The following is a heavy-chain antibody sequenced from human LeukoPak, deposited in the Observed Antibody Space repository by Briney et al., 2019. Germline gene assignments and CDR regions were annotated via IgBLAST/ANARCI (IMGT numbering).Heavy chain of an antibody. CDR2: IYYSGST. CDR3: ARFGYSSSWNWFDP. Sequence: PSETLSLTCTVPRGSISSSSYYWGWVRQPPGKGLEWIGSIYYSGSTYYNPSLKSRVTISVDTSKNQFSLKLSSVTAADTAVYYCARFGYSSSWNWFDPWGQGTLVTVSS. D-gene: IGHD6-13*01. V-gene: IGHV4-39*01. CDR1: RGSISSSSYY. J-gene: IGHJ5*02.